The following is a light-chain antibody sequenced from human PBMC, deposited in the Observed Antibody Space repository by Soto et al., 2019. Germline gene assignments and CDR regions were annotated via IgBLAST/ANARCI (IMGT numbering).Light chain of an antibody. Sequence: EVVMTQSPATLSVSPGERATLSCRASQSARSSLGWYQQKPGQPPRLLIHDVSIRATGIPDRFSGSGSGTDFTLTISRLEPEDFAVYYCQQYGSSGTFGQGTKVDIK. CDR3: QQYGSSGT. CDR2: DVS. J-gene: IGKJ1*01. CDR1: QSARSS. V-gene: IGKV3-20*01.